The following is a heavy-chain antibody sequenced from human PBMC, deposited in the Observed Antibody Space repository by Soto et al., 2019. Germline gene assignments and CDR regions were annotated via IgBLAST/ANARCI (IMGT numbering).Heavy chain of an antibody. V-gene: IGHV4-34*01. CDR3: ASHLKTAVTTYWYFDL. CDR1: GGSFSGYY. Sequence: QVQLQQWGAGLVKPSGTLSLSCAVYGGSFSGYYWSWIRQSPGKGLEWIGEINHSGSVNYNPSLKGRATISADTSKRQFSLRLNYVTDADAAVFYCASHLKTAVTTYWYFDLWGRGTLVTVSS. J-gene: IGHJ2*01. D-gene: IGHD4-17*01. CDR2: INHSGSV.